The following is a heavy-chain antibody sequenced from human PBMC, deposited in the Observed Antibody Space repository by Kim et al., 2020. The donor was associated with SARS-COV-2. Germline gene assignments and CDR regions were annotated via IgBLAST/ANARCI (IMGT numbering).Heavy chain of an antibody. Sequence: GGSLRLSCEASGFTFDDYAMNWVRQAPGKTLEWVAFITKHADSTFLADSVKGRFIISRDNSKNSLYLQMNSLSTEDTALYYCVKGQQWLLQSPWGQGTLVIVSS. J-gene: IGHJ5*02. CDR2: ITKHADST. CDR3: VKGQQWLLQSP. CDR1: GFTFDDYA. V-gene: IGHV3-43*02. D-gene: IGHD6-19*01.